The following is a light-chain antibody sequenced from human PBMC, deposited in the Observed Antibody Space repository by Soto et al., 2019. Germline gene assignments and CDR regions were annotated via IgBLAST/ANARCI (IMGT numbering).Light chain of an antibody. CDR1: QSVTSNF. V-gene: IGKV3-20*01. J-gene: IGKJ1*01. Sequence: EIVLTQSPGTLSLSPGERATLSCRASQSVTSNFLAWYQQKPGQAPRLVIYGASSRATGIPDRFISSGSMRHFTPTTSSLEPGDFAVYYCQNYDNSPWTFGQGTKVEIK. CDR2: GAS. CDR3: QNYDNSPWT.